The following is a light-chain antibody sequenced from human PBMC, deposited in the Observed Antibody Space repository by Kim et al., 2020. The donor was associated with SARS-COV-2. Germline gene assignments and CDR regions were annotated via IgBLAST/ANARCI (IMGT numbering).Light chain of an antibody. Sequence: EIVLTQSPGTLSLSPGERATLSCRASQSVSSSYLAWYQQKPGQAPRLLIYGASSRATGIPDRFSGSGSGTDFTLTISRLEPEDLAVYYCQQYGSSVTFGQGTKVDIK. CDR2: GAS. CDR1: QSVSSSY. CDR3: QQYGSSVT. V-gene: IGKV3-20*01. J-gene: IGKJ1*01.